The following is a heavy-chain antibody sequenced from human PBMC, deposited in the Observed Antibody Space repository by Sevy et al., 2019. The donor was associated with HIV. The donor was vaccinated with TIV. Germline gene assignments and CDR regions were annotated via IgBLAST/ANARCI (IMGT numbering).Heavy chain of an antibody. CDR1: GFTFADYG. V-gene: IGHV3-30*18. J-gene: IGHJ4*02. CDR2: ISYDGSNK. D-gene: IGHD5-18*01. CDR3: AKGGDTAMAPPRVDY. Sequence: GGSLRLSCIGSGFTFADYGVSWFRQAPGKGLEWVAVISYDGSNKYYADSVKGRFTISRDKSKNTLYLQMNSLRADDTALYYCAKGGDTAMAPPRVDYWGQGTRVTVSS.